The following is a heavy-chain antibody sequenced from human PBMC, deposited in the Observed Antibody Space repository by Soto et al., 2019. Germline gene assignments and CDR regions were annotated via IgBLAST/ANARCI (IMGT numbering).Heavy chain of an antibody. CDR1: GFTFSSYS. CDR2: ISSSSSTI. V-gene: IGHV3-48*02. D-gene: IGHD5-12*01. CDR3: ARDSSLPRYVEMATTFDP. Sequence: PVGSLRLSCAASGFTFSSYSMDWVRQAPGKGLEWVSYISSSSSTIYYADSVKGRFTISRDNAKNSLYLQMNSLRDEDTAVYYCARDSSLPRYVEMATTFDPWGQGTLVTVSS. J-gene: IGHJ5*02.